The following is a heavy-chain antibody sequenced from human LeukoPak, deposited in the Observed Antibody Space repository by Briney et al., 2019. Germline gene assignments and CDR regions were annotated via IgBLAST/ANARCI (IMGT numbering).Heavy chain of an antibody. CDR3: ATAYNSDY. CDR1: GYTFTNHW. CDR2: IYPGDSDI. V-gene: IGHV5-51*04. Sequence: GESLKISCKGSGYTFTNHWIGWVRQMPGKGLDWMGIIYPGDSDIRYSPSFQGQVTISADKPISTAYLQWNSLKASDTAMYYCATAYNSDYWGQGTLVTVSS. J-gene: IGHJ4*02. D-gene: IGHD1-14*01.